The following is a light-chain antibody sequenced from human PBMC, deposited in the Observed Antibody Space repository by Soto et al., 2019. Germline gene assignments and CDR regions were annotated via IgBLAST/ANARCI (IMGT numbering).Light chain of an antibody. Sequence: QSALTQPASVSGSPGQSITISCTGTSSDVGGYNYVSWYQQHPGKAPKLMIYEVSNRPSGVSNRFSGSKSGNTASLTISGLQAEDEAYYYCSSYTGSGTLVFGGGTKLTIL. J-gene: IGLJ2*01. CDR2: EVS. V-gene: IGLV2-14*01. CDR1: SSDVGGYNY. CDR3: SSYTGSGTLV.